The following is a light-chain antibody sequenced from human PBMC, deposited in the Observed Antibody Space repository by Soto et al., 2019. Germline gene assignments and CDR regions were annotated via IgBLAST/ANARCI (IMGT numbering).Light chain of an antibody. CDR1: QSVSSY. V-gene: IGKV3-11*01. J-gene: IGKJ2*01. Sequence: EIVLTQSPATLSLSPGERATLSCRASQSVSSYLAWYQQKPGQAPRLLIYDASNRATGIPARFSGSGSGTDFTLTISSLEPEDFAVYYCKQYGSSPRTFGQGTKLEIK. CDR3: KQYGSSPRT. CDR2: DAS.